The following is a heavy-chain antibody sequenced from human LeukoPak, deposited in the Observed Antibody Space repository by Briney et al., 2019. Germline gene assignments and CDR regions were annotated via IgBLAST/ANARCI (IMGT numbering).Heavy chain of an antibody. CDR1: GYTFTSYG. Sequence: ASVKVSCKASGYTFTSYGINWVRQAPGQGLEWMGWISTYNGDTNYAQKLQDRVTMTTDTSTSTAYMEPRSLRSDDTAVYYCARGSSYGFSMGYWGQGTLVTVSS. CDR3: ARGSSYGFSMGY. CDR2: ISTYNGDT. V-gene: IGHV1-18*01. J-gene: IGHJ4*02. D-gene: IGHD5-18*01.